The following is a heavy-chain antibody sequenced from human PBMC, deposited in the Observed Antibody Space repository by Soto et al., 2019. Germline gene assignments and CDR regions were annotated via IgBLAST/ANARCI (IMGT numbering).Heavy chain of an antibody. CDR2: IIPIFGTA. CDR1: GGTYSSYA. Sequence: VASVKVSCKASGGTYSSYAISWVRQAPGQGLEWMGGIIPIFGTANYAQKFQGRVTITADESTSTAYMELSSLRSDDTAVYFCARGHSTDCSNGVCSFFYNHEMDVWGQGTTLTVSS. V-gene: IGHV1-69*13. CDR3: ARGHSTDCSNGVCSFFYNHEMDV. J-gene: IGHJ6*02. D-gene: IGHD2-8*01.